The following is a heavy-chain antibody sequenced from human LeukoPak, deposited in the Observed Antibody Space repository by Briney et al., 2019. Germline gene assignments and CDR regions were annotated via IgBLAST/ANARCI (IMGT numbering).Heavy chain of an antibody. CDR1: GYTFSNYW. CDR2: IYPRYSDT. V-gene: IGHV5-51*01. D-gene: IGHD6-13*01. J-gene: IGHJ4*02. Sequence: GGSLKISCEGSGYTFSNYWICWVRQMPGKGLEWMGIIYPRYSDTRYSPSFQGQVNISADKSIDTAYLQWSGLKASDTAIYYCARTQDRIAARSWGQGTLVTVSS. CDR3: ARTQDRIAARS.